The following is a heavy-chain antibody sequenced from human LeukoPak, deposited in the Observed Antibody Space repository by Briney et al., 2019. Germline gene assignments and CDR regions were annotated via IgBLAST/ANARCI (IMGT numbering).Heavy chain of an antibody. CDR3: ARGDHDAGGRELPIDY. V-gene: IGHV1-46*01. Sequence: ASVKVSCKASGYTFTTYYMHWVRQAPGQGLEWMGVINLSGGSTTYAQNFQGRVTMTRDTSTSTVYMELSSLRSEDTAVYYCARGDHDAGGRELPIDYWGQGTLVTVSS. D-gene: IGHD4-23*01. CDR2: INLSGGST. CDR1: GYTFTTYY. J-gene: IGHJ4*02.